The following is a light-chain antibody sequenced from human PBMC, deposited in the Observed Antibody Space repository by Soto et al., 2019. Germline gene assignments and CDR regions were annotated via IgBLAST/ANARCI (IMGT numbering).Light chain of an antibody. CDR2: DAS. CDR3: QQYDNLPPTWT. V-gene: IGKV1-33*01. CDR1: QDIATY. J-gene: IGKJ1*01. Sequence: DIQMTQSPSSLSASVGNRVSITCHSSQDIATYLNWYQQKPVKAPNLLIYDASNLETGVPSRFSGGGSGTNFTFTISNLHPEDIATHYCQQYDNLPPTWTVGQGTKLDI.